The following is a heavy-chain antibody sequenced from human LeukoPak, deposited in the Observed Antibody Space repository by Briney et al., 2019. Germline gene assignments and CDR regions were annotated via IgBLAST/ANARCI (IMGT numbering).Heavy chain of an antibody. D-gene: IGHD2-2*01. J-gene: IGHJ4*02. V-gene: IGHV4-38-2*01. CDR3: AREPAGRGAMDY. CDR2: ISHSGST. Sequence: SETLSLTCAVSGFPISSDYYWHWIRQPPGKGLEWIGTISHSGSTYYYPSPKSRLTISIDTSKNQFSLKLSSLTAADAAEYFCAREPAGRGAMDYWGQGTLVTVSS. CDR1: GFPISSDYY.